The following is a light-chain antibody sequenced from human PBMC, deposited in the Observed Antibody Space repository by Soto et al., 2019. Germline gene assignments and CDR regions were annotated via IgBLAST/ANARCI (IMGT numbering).Light chain of an antibody. J-gene: IGKJ2*01. CDR3: QQYATSTFYT. CDR1: PGFTSNY. Sequence: ETVVTQSPGSLSLSPGEEATLSCRASPGFTSNYVAWYQQKPGQAPRLLIYGTSIRAPGIPARFSGRGSGTDFTLTISRLEPEDFAVYYCQQYATSTFYTFGQGTKLEI. CDR2: GTS. V-gene: IGKV3-20*01.